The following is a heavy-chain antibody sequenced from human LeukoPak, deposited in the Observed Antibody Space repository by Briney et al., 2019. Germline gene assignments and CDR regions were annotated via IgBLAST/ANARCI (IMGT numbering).Heavy chain of an antibody. CDR2: ISYDGSNK. D-gene: IGHD3-10*01. V-gene: IGHV3-30*01. Sequence: GGSLRLSCAASGFTFSSYAMHWVRQAPGKGLEWVAVISYDGSNKYYADSVKGRFTISRDNSKNTLYLQMNSLRAEDTAVYYCARGRLWFEELRGQGTLVTVSS. CDR3: ARGRLWFEEL. CDR1: GFTFSSYA. J-gene: IGHJ4*02.